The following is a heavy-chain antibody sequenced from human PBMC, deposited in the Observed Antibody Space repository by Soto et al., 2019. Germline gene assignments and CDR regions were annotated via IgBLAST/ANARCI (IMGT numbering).Heavy chain of an antibody. CDR1: GYSFTDYY. J-gene: IGHJ5*02. CDR2: INPNSGGT. D-gene: IGHD2-8*01. V-gene: IGHV1-2*02. Sequence: XSVKVSCTASGYSFTDYYVNWGRQAPGQGFEWMGWINPNSGGTYYAQKFQGRVTMTRDTSISTAYMELSRLRSDDTAVYYCARDFGSVLPNWFDPWGQGTLVTVSS. CDR3: ARDFGSVLPNWFDP.